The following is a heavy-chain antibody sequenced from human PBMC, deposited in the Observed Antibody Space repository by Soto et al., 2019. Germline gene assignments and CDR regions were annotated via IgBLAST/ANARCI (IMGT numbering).Heavy chain of an antibody. Sequence: QLQLQESGPGLVKPSETLSLTCTVSGGSISSSSYYWGWIRQPPGQGLEWIGSIYYSGSTYYNPSLKSRVTISVDTSKNQSSLKLSSVTAADTAVYYCARPTRSIAAAGTFLGWFDPWGQGTLVTVSS. D-gene: IGHD6-13*01. CDR3: ARPTRSIAAAGTFLGWFDP. CDR2: IYYSGST. CDR1: GGSISSSSYY. V-gene: IGHV4-39*01. J-gene: IGHJ5*02.